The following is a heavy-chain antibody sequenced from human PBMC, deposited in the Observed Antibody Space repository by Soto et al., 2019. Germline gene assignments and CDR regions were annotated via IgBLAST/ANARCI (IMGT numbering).Heavy chain of an antibody. CDR2: IRSKANSYAT. V-gene: IGHV3-73*01. CDR3: TSTNWGWERYYYYGMDV. D-gene: IGHD7-27*01. CDR1: GFTFSGSA. J-gene: IGHJ6*02. Sequence: PGGSLRLSCAASGFTFSGSAMHWVRRASGKGLEWVGRIRSKANSYATAYAASVKGRFTISRDDSKNTAYLQMNSLKTEDTAVYYCTSTNWGWERYYYYGMDVWGQGTTVTVS.